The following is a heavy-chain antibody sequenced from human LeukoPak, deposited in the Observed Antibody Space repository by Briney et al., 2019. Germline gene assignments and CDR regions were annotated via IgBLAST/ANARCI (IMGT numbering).Heavy chain of an antibody. CDR3: ARDLLTYSGSYPVY. J-gene: IGHJ4*02. Sequence: GGSLRLSCAASGFTFSSYWMHWVRQVPGKGLVWVSRIKSDGSNRGYADSVKGRFTICRDNAKNTLFLQMSSLRADDTAVYYCARDLLTYSGSYPVYWGQGTLVTVSS. D-gene: IGHD1-26*01. V-gene: IGHV3-74*01. CDR1: GFTFSSYW. CDR2: IKSDGSNR.